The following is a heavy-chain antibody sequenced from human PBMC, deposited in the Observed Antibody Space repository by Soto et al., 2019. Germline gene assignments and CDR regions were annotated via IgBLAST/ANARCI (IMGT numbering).Heavy chain of an antibody. V-gene: IGHV3-66*01. D-gene: IGHD2-15*01. J-gene: IGHJ6*03. Sequence: EVQLVESGGDLVQPGGSLRLSCAASGFTVSSHYMNWVRQAPGKGLEWVSLIQSGGSTFYADSVKGRFTISRDNSKKTLFLQMNSRRVEDTAMYYCSRDDVYCSGGSCYGGPMDVWGRGTTVTVSS. CDR1: GFTVSSHY. CDR3: SRDDVYCSGGSCYGGPMDV. CDR2: IQSGGST.